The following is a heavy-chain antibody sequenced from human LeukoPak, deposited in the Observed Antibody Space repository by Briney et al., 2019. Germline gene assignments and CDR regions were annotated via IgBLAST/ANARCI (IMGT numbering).Heavy chain of an antibody. V-gene: IGHV3-48*01. Sequence: GGSLRLSCVASGFSFSTYWMTWVRQAPGKGLEWVSYISSSSSTIYYADSVKGRFTISRDNAKNSLYLQMNSLRAEDTAVYYCARDRGLLWFGELSYYYGMDVWGQGTTVTVSS. CDR3: ARDRGLLWFGELSYYYGMDV. D-gene: IGHD3-10*01. CDR1: GFSFSTYW. J-gene: IGHJ6*02. CDR2: ISSSSSTI.